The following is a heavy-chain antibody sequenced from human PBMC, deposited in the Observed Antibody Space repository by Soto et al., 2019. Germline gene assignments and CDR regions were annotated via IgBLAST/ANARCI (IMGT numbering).Heavy chain of an antibody. V-gene: IGHV1-46*01. Sequence: GXSXKVSFKASGYTXTSYYMHVVRQAPGQGLEWMGIINPSGGSTSYAQKFKGRVTMTRDTSTSTVYMEMSSLRSEDTAVYYCAREPRYCSGGSCDRGAFDIWGQGTMGTVS. D-gene: IGHD2-15*01. J-gene: IGHJ3*02. CDR1: GYTXTSYY. CDR2: INPSGGST. CDR3: AREPRYCSGGSCDRGAFDI.